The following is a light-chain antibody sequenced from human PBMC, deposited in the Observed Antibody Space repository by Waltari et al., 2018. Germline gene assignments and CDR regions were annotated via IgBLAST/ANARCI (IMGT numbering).Light chain of an antibody. J-gene: IGKJ2*01. V-gene: IGKV4-1*01. CDR2: WAS. CDR1: VLYSSNNKNY. Sequence: VLYSSNNKNYLAWYQQKPGQSPKLLIYWASTRESGVPDRFSGSGSGTDFTLTISSLQAEDVAVYYCQQYYSTPPYTFGQGTKLEIK. CDR3: QQYYSTPPYT.